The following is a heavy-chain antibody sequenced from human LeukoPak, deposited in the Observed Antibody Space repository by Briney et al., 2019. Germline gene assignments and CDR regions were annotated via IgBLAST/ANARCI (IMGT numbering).Heavy chain of an antibody. CDR2: FDPEDGET. CDR3: TTDLDY. CDR1: GYTLNELS. V-gene: IGHV1-24*01. Sequence: ASVKVSCKASGYTLNELSIHWVRPAPGRGLEWMGGFDPEDGETIYAQKFRGRLTMTEDTSTDTAYMELSSLRSDDTAVYYCTTDLDYWGQGSLVTVSS. J-gene: IGHJ4*02.